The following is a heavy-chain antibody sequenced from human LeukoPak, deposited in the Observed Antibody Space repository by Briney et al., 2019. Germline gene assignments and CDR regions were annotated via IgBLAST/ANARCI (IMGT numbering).Heavy chain of an antibody. CDR1: GFTFSSYA. CDR3: ARDARYYYDSSGYYYEGFFDY. D-gene: IGHD3-22*01. Sequence: GGSLRLPCAASGFTFSSYAMSWVRQAPGKGLEWVSGINWNGGSTGYADSVKGRFTISRDNAKNSLYLQMNSLRAEDTALYYCARDARYYYDSSGYYYEGFFDYWGQGTLVTVSS. J-gene: IGHJ4*02. CDR2: INWNGGST. V-gene: IGHV3-20*04.